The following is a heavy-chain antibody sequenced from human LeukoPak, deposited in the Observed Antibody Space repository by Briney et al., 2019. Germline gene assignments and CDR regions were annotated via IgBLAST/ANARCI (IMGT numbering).Heavy chain of an antibody. D-gene: IGHD1-1*01. CDR3: ARDHTGNGHFAY. CDR2: IYNSGSP. J-gene: IGHJ4*02. Sequence: SQTQSLTCTVSGDSIISGGYHWSWIRQHPGKGLEWIGHIYNSGSPFYNTSLKRRVTISVDTSKNQFSLKLSSVTAADTAVYFCARDHTGNGHFAYWGEGTLVTVSS. CDR1: GDSIISGGYH. V-gene: IGHV4-31*03.